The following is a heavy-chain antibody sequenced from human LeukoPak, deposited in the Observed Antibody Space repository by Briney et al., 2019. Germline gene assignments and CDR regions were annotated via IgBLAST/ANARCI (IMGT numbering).Heavy chain of an antibody. CDR2: INKTGRT. D-gene: IGHD5-18*01. J-gene: IGHJ3*02. CDR3: ARGWFGFWHNSYADDNAFDI. V-gene: IGHV4-34*01. CDR1: GGSLRGYY. Sequence: PSETLSLTCAVYGGSLRGYYWSCIRQVPGKGQESIWEINKTGRTNNKPSLKSRVTISVDTSKNQISLKLSFVTATDTAIYYCARGWFGFWHNSYADDNAFDIWGQGTMVTVSS.